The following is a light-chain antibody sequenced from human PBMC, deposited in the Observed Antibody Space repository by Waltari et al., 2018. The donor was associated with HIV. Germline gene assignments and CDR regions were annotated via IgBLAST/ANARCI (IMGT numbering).Light chain of an antibody. CDR1: SGSIGSNY. Sequence: FMLTQPRSVSESPGKTVTISCTRSSGSIGSNYVQWYQQRPGSSPTTVIYEDDQRPSGVPGRFSGSIDRSSNSASLTISGLMTEDEADYYCQSYDSNTRIFGTGIKVTVL. CDR3: QSYDSNTRI. CDR2: EDD. V-gene: IGLV6-57*01. J-gene: IGLJ1*01.